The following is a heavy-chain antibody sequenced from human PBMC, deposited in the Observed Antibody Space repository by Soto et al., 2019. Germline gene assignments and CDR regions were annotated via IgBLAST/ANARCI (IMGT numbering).Heavy chain of an antibody. CDR2: VHYRGTT. Sequence: QLQLQESGPGLVKPSETLSLMCSVSDDSISTTHHFWGWIRQPPGRGLEWIGTVHYRGTTYYNPSLRGRVTISIDPSKRQFSLGVSSVTAADTAVYYCSRHVEGAPSYFDYWGQGTLVTVSS. CDR3: SRHVEGAPSYFDY. D-gene: IGHD1-26*01. J-gene: IGHJ4*02. V-gene: IGHV4-39*01. CDR1: DDSISTTHHF.